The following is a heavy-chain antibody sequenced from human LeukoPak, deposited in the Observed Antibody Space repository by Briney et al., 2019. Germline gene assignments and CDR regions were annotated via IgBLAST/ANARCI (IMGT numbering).Heavy chain of an antibody. V-gene: IGHV4-59*01. CDR2: IYYSGST. Sequence: SETLFLTCAVYGGSFSGYYWSWIRQPPGKGLEWIGYIYYSGSTNYNPSLKSRVTISVDTYKNQFSLKLSSVTAADTAVYYCACSYGSGANEPFDYWGQGTLVTVSS. CDR1: GGSFSGYY. J-gene: IGHJ4*02. CDR3: ACSYGSGANEPFDY. D-gene: IGHD3-10*01.